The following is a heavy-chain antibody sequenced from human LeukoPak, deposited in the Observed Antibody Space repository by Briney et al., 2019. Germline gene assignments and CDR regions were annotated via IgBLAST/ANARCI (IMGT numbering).Heavy chain of an antibody. Sequence: GGSLRLSCAASGFTFSSYSMNWVRQAPGKGLEWVSSISSSSSYIYYADSVKGRFTISRDNAENSLYLQMNSLRAEDTAVYYCARGGPMITFGGVIAHDYWGQGTLVTVSS. CDR3: ARGGPMITFGGVIAHDY. CDR1: GFTFSSYS. D-gene: IGHD3-16*02. J-gene: IGHJ4*02. CDR2: ISSSSSYI. V-gene: IGHV3-21*01.